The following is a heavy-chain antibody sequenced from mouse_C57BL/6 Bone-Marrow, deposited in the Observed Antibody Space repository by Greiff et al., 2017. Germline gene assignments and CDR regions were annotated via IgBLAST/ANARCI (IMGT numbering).Heavy chain of an antibody. CDR1: GYTFTSYW. Sequence: QVQLQQPGAELVRPGSSVKLSCKASGYTFTSYWMDWVKQRPGQGLEWIGNIYPSDSETHYNQKFKDKATLTVDKSSSTAYMQLSSLTSEDSAVYYCARIDYPYAMDYWGQGTSVTVSS. CDR3: ARIDYPYAMDY. CDR2: IYPSDSET. J-gene: IGHJ4*01. D-gene: IGHD2-4*01. V-gene: IGHV1-61*01.